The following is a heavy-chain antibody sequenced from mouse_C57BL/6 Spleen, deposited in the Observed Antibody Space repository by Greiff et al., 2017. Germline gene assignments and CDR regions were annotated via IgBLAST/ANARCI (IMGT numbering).Heavy chain of an antibody. CDR3: ARESLNYYGSLDY. CDR2: IWSDGST. V-gene: IGHV2-6*03. D-gene: IGHD1-1*01. J-gene: IGHJ2*01. Sequence: VKLMESGPGLVAPSQSLSITCTVSGFSLTSYGVHWVRQPPGKGLEWLVVIWSDGSTTYTSALKSRLSISKDNSKSQVFLKMNSLQTDDTAMYYCARESLNYYGSLDYWGQGTTLTVSS. CDR1: GFSLTSYG.